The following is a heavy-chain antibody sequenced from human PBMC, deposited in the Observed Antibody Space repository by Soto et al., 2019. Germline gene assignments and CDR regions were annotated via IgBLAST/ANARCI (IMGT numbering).Heavy chain of an antibody. V-gene: IGHV4-30-4*01. J-gene: IGHJ5*02. CDR1: GGSVSSDDYY. Sequence: SETLSLTCTVSGGSVSSDDYYWSWIRQPPGKGLEWIAYISYSGSTYYNPSLKSRVTISVDTSQNQFSLQLRSVTAADTAVYYCARVPHCFYGVCYSETNWFDPWGQGTLVPS. CDR2: ISYSGST. D-gene: IGHD2-8*01. CDR3: ARVPHCFYGVCYSETNWFDP.